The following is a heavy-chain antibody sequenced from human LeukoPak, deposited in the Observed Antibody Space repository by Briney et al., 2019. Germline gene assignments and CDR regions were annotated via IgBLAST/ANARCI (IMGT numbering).Heavy chain of an antibody. D-gene: IGHD2-2*01. CDR1: GFTFSSYS. CDR3: ARVRGGYCSSTSCYAPLGYMDA. J-gene: IGHJ6*03. CDR2: ISSSSSYI. Sequence: GGSLRLSCAASGFTFSSYSMNWVRQAPGKGLECVSSISSSSSYIYYADSVKGRFTISRDNAKNSLYLQMNSLRAEDTAVYYCARVRGGYCSSTSCYAPLGYMDAWGKGTTVTVSS. V-gene: IGHV3-21*01.